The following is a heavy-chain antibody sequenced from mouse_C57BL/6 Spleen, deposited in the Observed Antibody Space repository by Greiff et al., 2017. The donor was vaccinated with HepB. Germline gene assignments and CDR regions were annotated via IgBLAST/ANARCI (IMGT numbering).Heavy chain of an antibody. CDR2: ISDGGSYT. CDR3: ARANYYGRGFAY. D-gene: IGHD1-1*01. Sequence: EVKVVDSGGGLVKPGGSLKLSCAASGFTFSSYAMSWVRQTPEKRLEWVATISDGGSYTYYPDNVKGRFTISRDNAKNNLYLQMSHLKSEDTAMYYCARANYYGRGFAYWGQGTLVTVSA. J-gene: IGHJ3*01. CDR1: GFTFSSYA. V-gene: IGHV5-4*03.